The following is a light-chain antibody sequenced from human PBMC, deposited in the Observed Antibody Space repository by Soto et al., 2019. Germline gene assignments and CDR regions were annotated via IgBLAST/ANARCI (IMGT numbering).Light chain of an antibody. Sequence: EIVLTQSPATMSLSPGERSTGSRVASQSVSSYLAWYQQKPGQAPRLLIYDASNRATGIPARFSGSGSGTDFTLTISSLEPEDFAVYYCQQRSNWPPVTVGPGTRLEI. CDR1: QSVSSY. V-gene: IGKV3-11*01. CDR3: QQRSNWPPVT. CDR2: DAS. J-gene: IGKJ5*01.